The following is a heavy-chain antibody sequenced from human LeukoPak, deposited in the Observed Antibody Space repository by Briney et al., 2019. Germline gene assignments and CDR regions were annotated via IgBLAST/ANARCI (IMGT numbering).Heavy chain of an antibody. Sequence: SETLSLTCAVYGGSFSGYYWSWIRQPPGKGLEWIGEINHSGSTNYNPSLKGRVTISVDTSKNQFSLKLNSVTAADTAVYYCARASAYSSSSGVNYWGQGTLVTVSS. J-gene: IGHJ4*02. CDR2: INHSGST. CDR1: GGSFSGYY. V-gene: IGHV4-34*01. D-gene: IGHD6-6*01. CDR3: ARASAYSSSSGVNY.